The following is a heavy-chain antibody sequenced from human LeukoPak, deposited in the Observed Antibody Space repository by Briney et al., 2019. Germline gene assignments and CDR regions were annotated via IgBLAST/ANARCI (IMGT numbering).Heavy chain of an antibody. J-gene: IGHJ4*02. Sequence: GGSLRLSCTASGFTFSDSYMSWIRQAPGKGLEFISHISSVGGPIFYADSVKGRFTISRDNAKNSLYLQVNSMRAEDTAVYYCEREWRSDGSVAYFDYWGQGTLVTVSS. CDR2: ISSVGGPI. CDR3: EREWRSDGSVAYFDY. CDR1: GFTFSDSY. V-gene: IGHV3-11*04. D-gene: IGHD5-24*01.